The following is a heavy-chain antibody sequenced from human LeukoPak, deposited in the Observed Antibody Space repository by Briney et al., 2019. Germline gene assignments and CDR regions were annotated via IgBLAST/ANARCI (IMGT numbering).Heavy chain of an antibody. Sequence: GASVRVSCKVSGSTLSKIPIDWVRQAPGKGPEWMGSVGHEDGTTIHAQKLQGRFNMTVDTATDTAYMEMSSLMSEDTAIYYCATGAIVFDYWGQGTLVTVSS. CDR1: GSTLSKIP. V-gene: IGHV1-24*01. CDR2: VGHEDGTT. D-gene: IGHD3-22*01. CDR3: ATGAIVFDY. J-gene: IGHJ4*02.